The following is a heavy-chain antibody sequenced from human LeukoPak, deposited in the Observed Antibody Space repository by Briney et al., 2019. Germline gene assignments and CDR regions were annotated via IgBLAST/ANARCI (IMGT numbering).Heavy chain of an antibody. CDR2: IYYSGST. Sequence: ASETLSLTCTVSGGSISSYYWSWLRQPPGKGLEWIGYIYYSGSTNYNPSLKSRVTISVDTSKNQFSLKLSSVTAADTAVYYCARDTGSSTASFDYWGQGTLVTVSS. J-gene: IGHJ4*02. V-gene: IGHV4-59*01. CDR1: GGSISSYY. CDR3: ARDTGSSTASFDY. D-gene: IGHD2-2*01.